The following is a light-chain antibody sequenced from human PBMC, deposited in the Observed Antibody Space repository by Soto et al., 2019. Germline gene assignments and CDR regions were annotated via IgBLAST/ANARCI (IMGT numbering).Light chain of an antibody. J-gene: IGKJ5*01. CDR3: QQRSNWPPT. Sequence: EIVLTQSPATLSLSPGERATLSCRASQSVSSYLAWYQQKPGQAPRLLIYDASNRATGIPARFSGSGSGTXXTXTISSLEPEDFAVYYCQQRSNWPPTFGQGTRLEIK. V-gene: IGKV3-11*01. CDR1: QSVSSY. CDR2: DAS.